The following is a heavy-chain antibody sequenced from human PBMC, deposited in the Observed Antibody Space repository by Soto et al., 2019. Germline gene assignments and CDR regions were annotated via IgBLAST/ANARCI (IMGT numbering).Heavy chain of an antibody. CDR3: AKDPDIHMVTCPDY. Sequence: GPLRLPRTAAECTCVDYHSSRVIQDPGKGLEWVSTIRGSGGRTYYADSVKGRFTISRDNSASTLYLQMNSLRAEDTAVYYCAKDPDIHMVTCPDYWGQRTLVTVSS. D-gene: IGHD5-18*01. CDR1: ECTCVDYH. J-gene: IGHJ4*02. CDR2: IRGSGGRT. V-gene: IGHV3-23*01.